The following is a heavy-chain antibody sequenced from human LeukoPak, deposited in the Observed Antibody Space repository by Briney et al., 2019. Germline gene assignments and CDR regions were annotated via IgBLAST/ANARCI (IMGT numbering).Heavy chain of an antibody. CDR3: ARDRDGYNLS. CDR1: GFTFRSYA. Sequence: GRSLRLSCAASGFTFRSYAMHWVRQAPGKGLEWVAVISYDGSNKYYADSVKGRFTIPRDNSENTLYLQMNSLRAEDTAVYYCARDRDGYNLSWGQGTVVTVCS. V-gene: IGHV3-30*04. D-gene: IGHD5-24*01. CDR2: ISYDGSNK. J-gene: IGHJ4*02.